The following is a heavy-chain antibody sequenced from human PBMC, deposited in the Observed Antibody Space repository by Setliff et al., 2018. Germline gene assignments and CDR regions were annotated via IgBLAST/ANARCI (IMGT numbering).Heavy chain of an antibody. CDR2: IFPGDSDT. V-gene: IGHV5-51*01. Sequence: PGESLKISCKGSGYSFTSYRIAWVRQMPGKGLEWMGIIFPGDSDTRYSPSFKGQVTIPADKSISTAYLQLSSLKASDTAMYYCARQAVADNDAFDIWGQGTMVTVSS. J-gene: IGHJ3*02. D-gene: IGHD6-19*01. CDR1: GYSFTSYR. CDR3: ARQAVADNDAFDI.